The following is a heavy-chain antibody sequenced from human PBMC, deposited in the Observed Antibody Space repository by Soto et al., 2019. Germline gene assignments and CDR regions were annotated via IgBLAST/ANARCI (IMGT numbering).Heavy chain of an antibody. CDR2: ISTYNGNT. CDR1: GYSFITYG. Sequence: QVQLVQSGAEVKKPGASVMVSCKGSGYSFITYGMSWVRQAPGQGLEWVGWISTYNGNTKYVESRQGRVTMTTDTTTSTAYMEVRSLRSDDTAVYYCARGPTDYYDKSGDYCLDYWGQGTLVTVSP. CDR3: ARGPTDYYDKSGDYCLDY. V-gene: IGHV1-18*01. D-gene: IGHD3-22*01. J-gene: IGHJ4*02.